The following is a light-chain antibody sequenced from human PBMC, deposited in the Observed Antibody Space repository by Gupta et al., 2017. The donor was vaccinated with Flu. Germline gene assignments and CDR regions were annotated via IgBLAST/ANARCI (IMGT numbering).Light chain of an antibody. CDR3: QQTYNTPWT. CDR2: GAS. J-gene: IGKJ1*01. V-gene: IGKV1-39*01. Sequence: PSSLSASVGDRVTITCRADQIIGKNVNWYQQKPGKAPNLLVFGASSLQSGVPSRFSGSGSGTDFTLTLSSLQPEDVATYFCQQTYNTPWTFGQGTKVELK. CDR1: QIIGKN.